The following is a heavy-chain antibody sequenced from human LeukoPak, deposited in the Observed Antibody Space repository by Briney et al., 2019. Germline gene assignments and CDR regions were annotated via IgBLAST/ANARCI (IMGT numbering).Heavy chain of an antibody. J-gene: IGHJ3*02. V-gene: IGHV3-23*01. CDR2: ISASGGST. D-gene: IGHD3-22*01. CDR3: AKGEGDSSGYYHDGFDI. CDR1: GFTFSRYA. Sequence: GGSLRLSCAASGFTFSRYAMSWVRQVPGKGLEWVSGISASGGSTYYADSVRGRFTISRDNFKNTVYLQMNSLRDEDTAVYYCAKGEGDSSGYYHDGFDIWGQGTMVTVSS.